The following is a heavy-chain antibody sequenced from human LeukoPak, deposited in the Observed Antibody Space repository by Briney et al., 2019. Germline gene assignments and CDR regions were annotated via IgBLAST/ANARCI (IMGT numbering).Heavy chain of an antibody. V-gene: IGHV3-23*01. CDR1: GFTFSTYA. J-gene: IGHJ6*03. Sequence: GGSLRLSCAASGFTFSTYAMNWVRQAPGKGLEWVSIISGSGGNTFYADAVKGRFTISRDNSINTLYLQMNNLRDEDTAVYYCAKVGSSGYYYYYYMDVWGKGTTVTVSS. CDR2: ISGSGGNT. CDR3: AKVGSSGYYYYYYMDV. D-gene: IGHD6-6*01.